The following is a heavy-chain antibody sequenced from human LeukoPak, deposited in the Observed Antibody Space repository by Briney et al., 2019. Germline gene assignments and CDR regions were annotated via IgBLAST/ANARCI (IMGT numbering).Heavy chain of an antibody. CDR1: GYTFTSYY. J-gene: IGHJ6*03. CDR2: INPSGGST. Sequence: EASVKVSCKASGYTFTSYYMHWVRQAPGQGLEWMGIINPSGGSTSYAQKFQGRVTMTRDMSTSTVYMELSSLRSEDTAVYYCARSGAGSYYSYYYYMDVWGKGTTVTVSS. D-gene: IGHD3-10*01. CDR3: ARSGAGSYYSYYYYMDV. V-gene: IGHV1-46*01.